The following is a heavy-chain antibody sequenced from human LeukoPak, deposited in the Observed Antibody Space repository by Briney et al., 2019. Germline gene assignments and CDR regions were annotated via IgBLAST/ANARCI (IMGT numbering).Heavy chain of an antibody. CDR1: GFTFSDHY. J-gene: IGHJ4*02. V-gene: IGHV3-72*01. D-gene: IGHD6-13*01. CDR2: SRNKANGYTT. CDR3: ARAGTDIAAAGNFDY. Sequence: GGSLRLSYAASGFTFSDHYMDWVRQAPGKGLEWVGRSRNKANGYTTQYAASVKGRFTISRDDSKNSLYLQMDSLKTEDTAVYYCARAGTDIAAAGNFDYWGQGTLVTVSS.